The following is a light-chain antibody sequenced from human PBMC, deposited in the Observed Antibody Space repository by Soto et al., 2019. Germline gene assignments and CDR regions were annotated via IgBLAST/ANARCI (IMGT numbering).Light chain of an antibody. J-gene: IGKJ1*01. Sequence: DIQMTQSPSTLSAFVGDRVTITCRASQPVYTWLAWYQQKPGKAPLLLISKVSTLEKGVPSRFSGSGSGPEFTLTISSLQSDDFAIYYYQQYIDYPWMFGQVTNVEIK. CDR2: KVS. CDR3: QQYIDYPWM. V-gene: IGKV1-5*03. CDR1: QPVYTW.